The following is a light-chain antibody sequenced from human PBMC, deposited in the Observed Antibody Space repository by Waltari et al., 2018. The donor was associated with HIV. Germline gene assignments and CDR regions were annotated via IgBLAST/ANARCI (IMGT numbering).Light chain of an antibody. CDR2: STN. J-gene: IGLJ3*02. CDR1: TGRVTTGNY. Sequence: TVVTQEPSLTVSPGGTVTLTCTSPTGRVTTGNYPSWFQLKPGQPPRPLIYSTNKGHPRTPERFSVSLLVDRAALTVSRVHVEDNAYYYCLHYYSGVEPLWVFGGGTKLTVL. V-gene: IGLV7-43*01. CDR3: LHYYSGVEPLWV.